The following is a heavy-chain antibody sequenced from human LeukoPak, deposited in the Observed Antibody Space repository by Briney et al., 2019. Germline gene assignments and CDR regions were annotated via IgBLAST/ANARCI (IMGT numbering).Heavy chain of an antibody. CDR3: ARESVVPAATGFDY. J-gene: IGHJ4*02. CDR1: GFTFSSYS. V-gene: IGHV4-59*01. D-gene: IGHD2-2*01. CDR2: IYYSGST. Sequence: GSLRLSCAASGFTFSSYSMNWVRQAPGKGLEWIGYIYYSGSTNYNPSLKSRVTISVDTSKNQFSLKLSSVTAADTAVYYCARESVVPAATGFDYWGQGTLVTVSS.